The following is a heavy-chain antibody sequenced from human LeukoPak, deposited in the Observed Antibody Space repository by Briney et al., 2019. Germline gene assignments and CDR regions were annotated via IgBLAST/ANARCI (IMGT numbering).Heavy chain of an antibody. J-gene: IGHJ6*02. CDR1: GFTFSSYW. V-gene: IGHV3-30*18. CDR3: AKDHYGDYYYYGMDV. D-gene: IGHD4-17*01. CDR2: ISYDGSNK. Sequence: GGSLRLSCAASGFTFSSYWMSWVRQAPGKGLEWVAVISYDGSNKYYADSVKGRFTISRDNSKNTLYLQMNSLRAEDPAVYYCAKDHYGDYYYYGMDVWGQGTTVTVSS.